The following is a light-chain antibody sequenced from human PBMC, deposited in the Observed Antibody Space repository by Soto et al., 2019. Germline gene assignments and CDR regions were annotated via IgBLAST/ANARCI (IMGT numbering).Light chain of an antibody. CDR2: AAS. Sequence: DIQMTQSPTSLSASIGDRVTFTCRARQNIGLSLNWLQKKPGRAPQLLIYAASRLHSGVPSRFSGSGSGTDFTFTISSLQPEDLATDFCQQAYRTPWTFGQGTKVDIK. CDR1: QNIGLS. J-gene: IGKJ1*01. CDR3: QQAYRTPWT. V-gene: IGKV1-39*01.